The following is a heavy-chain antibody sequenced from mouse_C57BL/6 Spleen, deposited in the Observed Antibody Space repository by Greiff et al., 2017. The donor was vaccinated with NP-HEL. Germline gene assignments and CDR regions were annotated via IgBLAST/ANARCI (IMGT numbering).Heavy chain of an antibody. D-gene: IGHD2-3*01. CDR2: IYPGDGDT. CDR1: GYAFSSSW. Sequence: VQLQQSGPELVKPGASVKISCKASGYAFSSSWMNWVKQRPGKGLEWIGRIYPGDGDTNYNGKFKGKATLTADKSSSTAYMQLSSLTSEDSAVYCCARIEAWAYWGQGTLVTVSA. V-gene: IGHV1-82*01. J-gene: IGHJ3*01. CDR3: ARIEAWAY.